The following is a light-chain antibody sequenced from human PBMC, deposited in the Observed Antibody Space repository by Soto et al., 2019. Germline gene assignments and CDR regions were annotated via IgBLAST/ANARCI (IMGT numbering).Light chain of an antibody. J-gene: IGLJ2*01. CDR1: NSVIGSKY. V-gene: IGLV1-47*01. Sequence: SLLPQPPSASVTPGQRVTISCSGSNSVIGSKYVYWYQQLPGTAPKLLMYRNNQRPSGVPDRFSGSKSGTSASLAISGLRSEDEADYYCAAWDNNLGGPAFGGGTKVTVL. CDR2: RNN. CDR3: AAWDNNLGGPA.